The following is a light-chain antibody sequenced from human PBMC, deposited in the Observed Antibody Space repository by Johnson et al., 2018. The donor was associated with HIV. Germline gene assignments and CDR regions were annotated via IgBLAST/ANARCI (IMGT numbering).Light chain of an antibody. J-gene: IGLJ1*01. Sequence: QSVLTQPPSVSAAPGQKVTISCSGSSSNIGNNYVSWYQQLPGTAPQLLISENNKRPSGIPDRFSGSKSGTSATLGITGLQTGDEADYYCGTWDSSPSAYVFGTGTKVTVL. CDR1: SSNIGNNY. CDR3: GTWDSSPSAYV. V-gene: IGLV1-51*02. CDR2: ENN.